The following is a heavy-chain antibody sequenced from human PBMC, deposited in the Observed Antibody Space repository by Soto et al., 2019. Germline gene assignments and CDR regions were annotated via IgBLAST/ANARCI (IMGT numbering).Heavy chain of an antibody. CDR3: ARDAGIAAAGSTNYFDY. V-gene: IGHV4-31*03. CDR2: IYYSGST. J-gene: IGHJ4*02. CDR1: GGSISSGGYY. Sequence: PSETLSLTCTVSGGSISSGGYYWSWIRQHPGKGLEWIGYIYYSGSTYYNPSLKSRVTISVATSKNQFSLKLSSVTAADTAVYYCARDAGIAAAGSTNYFDYWGQGTLVTVSS. D-gene: IGHD6-13*01.